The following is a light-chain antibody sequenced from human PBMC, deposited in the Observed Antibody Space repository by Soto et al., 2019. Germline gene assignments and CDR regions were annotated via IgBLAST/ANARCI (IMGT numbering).Light chain of an antibody. CDR1: QSISSW. CDR3: QQYNSYMYT. CDR2: KAS. V-gene: IGKV1-5*03. J-gene: IGKJ2*01. Sequence: DIQMTQSPSTQSASVGDRVTITCRDSQSISSWLAWYQQKPGKAPKLLIYKASSLESGVPSRFSGSGSGTEFTLTISSLQPDDFATYYCQQYNSYMYTFGQGTKLEIK.